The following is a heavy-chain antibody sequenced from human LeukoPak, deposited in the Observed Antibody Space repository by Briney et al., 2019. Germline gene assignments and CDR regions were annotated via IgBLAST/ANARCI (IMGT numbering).Heavy chain of an antibody. J-gene: IGHJ4*02. CDR1: GGTFSSYA. CDR3: EREGGSGYSSGWYFLN. Sequence: ASVKVSCKASGGTFSSYAISWVRQAPGQGLEWMGRIIPIFGTANYAQKFQGRVTITTDESTSTAYMELSSLRSEDTAVYYCEREGGSGYSSGWYFLNWGQGTLVTVSS. CDR2: IIPIFGTA. D-gene: IGHD6-19*01. V-gene: IGHV1-69*05.